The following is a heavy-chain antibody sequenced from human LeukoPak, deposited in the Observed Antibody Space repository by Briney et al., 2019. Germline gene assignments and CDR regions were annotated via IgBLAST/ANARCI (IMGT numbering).Heavy chain of an antibody. V-gene: IGHV4-30-4*01. Sequence: NTSETLSLTCTVSGGSISSGDYYWSWIRQPPGRGVEWIGYIYYSGSTYYNPSLKSRVTISVDTSKNQFSLKLSSVTAADTAVYYCARDVREGYNYDYWGQGTLVTVSS. D-gene: IGHD5-24*01. CDR3: ARDVREGYNYDY. CDR2: IYYSGST. J-gene: IGHJ4*02. CDR1: GGSISSGDYY.